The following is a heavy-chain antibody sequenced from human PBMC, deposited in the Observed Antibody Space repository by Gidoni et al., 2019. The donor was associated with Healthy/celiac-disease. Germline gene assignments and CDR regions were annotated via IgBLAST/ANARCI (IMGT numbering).Heavy chain of an antibody. J-gene: IGHJ4*02. D-gene: IGHD3-10*01. V-gene: IGHV1-69*01. Sequence: QVQLVQFGAEVKKPGSSVKVSCKASGGTFSSYAISWVRQAPGQGLEWMGGIIPIFGTANYEKKFQGRVTITADESTSTAYMELSSRRSEDTAVYYCAHIGKNSGDGRYFDYWGQGTLVTVSS. CDR3: AHIGKNSGDGRYFDY. CDR2: IIPIFGTA. CDR1: GGTFSSYA.